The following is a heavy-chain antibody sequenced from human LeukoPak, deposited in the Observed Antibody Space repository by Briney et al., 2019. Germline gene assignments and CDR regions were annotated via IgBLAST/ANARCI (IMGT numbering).Heavy chain of an antibody. V-gene: IGHV3-21*01. CDR3: ARGAEYYYDSSGYFPFDY. D-gene: IGHD3-22*01. Sequence: KTGGSLRLSCAASGFTFSSYSMNWVRQAPGKGLEWVSSITSGGHIYYPDSLKGRFTISRDNAKNSLYLQMNSLRAEDTAIYYCARGAEYYYDSSGYFPFDYWGQGTLVVVSS. J-gene: IGHJ4*02. CDR1: GFTFSSYS. CDR2: ITSGGHI.